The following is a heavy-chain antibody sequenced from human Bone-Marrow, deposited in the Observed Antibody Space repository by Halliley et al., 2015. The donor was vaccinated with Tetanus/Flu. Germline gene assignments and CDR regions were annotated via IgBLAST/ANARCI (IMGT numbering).Heavy chain of an antibody. Sequence: EWIGCISYNGTPIYTPSPKSRLPISVDPSKNQFSRRLTSVTATDTAVYYWARLSRGAAAGFDYWGQGTLVTVSS. CDR2: ISYNGTP. D-gene: IGHD6-13*01. V-gene: IGHV4-59*08. CDR3: ARLSRGAAAGFDY. J-gene: IGHJ4*02.